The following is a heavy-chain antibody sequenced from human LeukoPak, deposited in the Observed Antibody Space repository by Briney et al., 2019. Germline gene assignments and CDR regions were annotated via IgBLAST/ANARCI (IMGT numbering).Heavy chain of an antibody. V-gene: IGHV4-61*08. CDR1: GGSISSGGYY. CDR2: IYYSGST. J-gene: IGHJ5*02. D-gene: IGHD3-10*01. Sequence: SQTLSLTCTVSGGSISSGGYYWSWIRQHPGKGLEWIGYIYYSGSTNYNPSLKSRVTISVDTSKNQFSLKLSSVTAADTAVYYCARHPMVRGVGFGPWGQGTLVTVSS. CDR3: ARHPMVRGVGFGP.